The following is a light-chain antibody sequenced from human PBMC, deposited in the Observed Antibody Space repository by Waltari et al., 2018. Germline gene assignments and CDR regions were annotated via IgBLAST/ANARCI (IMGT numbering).Light chain of an antibody. Sequence: QSVLTQQPSVSGAPGQRVTISCTGRSSNIGTGYDVHWYQHLPGTAPKLLIYGNSSRPSGFPDRVSGSKSGTSASLAIPGLQAEDEADYYCQSYDSSLSGSVFGGGTKLTVL. CDR3: QSYDSSLSGSV. CDR1: SSNIGTGYD. CDR2: GNS. J-gene: IGLJ2*01. V-gene: IGLV1-40*01.